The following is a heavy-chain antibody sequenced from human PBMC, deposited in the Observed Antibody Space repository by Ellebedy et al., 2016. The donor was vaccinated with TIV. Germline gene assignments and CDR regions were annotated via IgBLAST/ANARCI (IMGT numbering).Heavy chain of an antibody. CDR3: ARRGGGSYHDADAFDT. V-gene: IGHV5-51*01. J-gene: IGHJ3*02. D-gene: IGHD1-26*01. CDR2: IYPGDSDT. Sequence: GESLKISXKGSGYSFTSYWIGWVRQMPGKGLEWMGIIYPGDSDTRYSPSFQGQVTISADKSISTAYLQWSSLKASDTAMYYCARRGGGSYHDADAFDTWGQGTMVTVSS. CDR1: GYSFTSYW.